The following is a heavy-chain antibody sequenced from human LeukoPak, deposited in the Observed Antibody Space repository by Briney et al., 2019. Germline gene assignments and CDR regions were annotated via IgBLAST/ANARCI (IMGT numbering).Heavy chain of an antibody. CDR1: GFTFSSYS. CDR2: ISSSSSTI. V-gene: IGHV3-48*01. D-gene: IGHD3-3*01. CDR3: ARVVGGITIFGVVNAFDI. J-gene: IGHJ3*02. Sequence: PGGSLRLSCAASGFTFSSYSMNWVRQAPGKGLEWVSYISSSSSTIYYADSVKGRFTISRDNAKNSLYLQMNSLRAEDTAVYYCARVVGGITIFGVVNAFDIWGQGQWSPSLQ.